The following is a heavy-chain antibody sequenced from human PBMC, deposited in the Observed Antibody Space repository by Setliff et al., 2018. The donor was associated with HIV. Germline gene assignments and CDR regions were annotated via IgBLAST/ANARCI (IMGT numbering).Heavy chain of an antibody. D-gene: IGHD6-13*01. V-gene: IGHV4-59*11. J-gene: IGHJ4*02. CDR3: AAASSWDPLLDY. CDR1: GPSINIHY. CDR2: IHYTGTT. Sequence: SETLSLTCTVSGPSINIHYWSWIRQSPGKGLEWTGNIHYTGTTHYNPSLKSRVTMSVDTSKNHVSLKLSSVTAADTAVYYCAAASSWDPLLDYWGQGTLVTVSS.